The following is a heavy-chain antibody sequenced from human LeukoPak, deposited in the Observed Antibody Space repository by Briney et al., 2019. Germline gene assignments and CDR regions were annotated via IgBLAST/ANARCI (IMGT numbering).Heavy chain of an antibody. CDR1: GFTFSIYA. D-gene: IGHD4-17*01. CDR3: ATAPDYALEY. CDR2: ISGSGGST. Sequence: GGSLRLSCAASGFTFSIYAMTWVRQAPGKGLEWVSTISGSGGSTYSANSVKGRFTISRDNSKNTLYLQMNGLRAEDTAVYYCATAPDYALEYWGQGALVTVSS. V-gene: IGHV3-23*01. J-gene: IGHJ4*02.